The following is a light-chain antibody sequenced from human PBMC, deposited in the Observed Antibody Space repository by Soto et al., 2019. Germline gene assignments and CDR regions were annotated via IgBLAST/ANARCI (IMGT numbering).Light chain of an antibody. V-gene: IGLV2-14*01. CDR3: SPYTSSSTYV. J-gene: IGLJ1*01. Sequence: QSALTQPASVSGSPGQSITISCTGTSSDVGGYNYVSWCQQHPGKAPKLMIYEVSNRPSGVSNRFSASKSGNTASLTISGLQAEDEADYYCSPYTSSSTYVFGTGTKVTVL. CDR2: EVS. CDR1: SSDVGGYNY.